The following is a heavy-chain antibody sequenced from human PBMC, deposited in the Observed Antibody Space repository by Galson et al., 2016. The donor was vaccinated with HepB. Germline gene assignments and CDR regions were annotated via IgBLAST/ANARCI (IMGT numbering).Heavy chain of an antibody. J-gene: IGHJ6*02. CDR1: GDSVYNNGAA. Sequence: CAISGDSVYNNGAAWVWIRQSPSRGLEWLGRTFYRSTWENHYAGSVKNRITNSPDTSRNQFSLHLNSVTPEDTAVYYCARAVMLGRGMDVWGRGTTVTVSS. V-gene: IGHV6-1*01. CDR3: ARAVMLGRGMDV. CDR2: TFYRSTWEN. D-gene: IGHD3-10*01.